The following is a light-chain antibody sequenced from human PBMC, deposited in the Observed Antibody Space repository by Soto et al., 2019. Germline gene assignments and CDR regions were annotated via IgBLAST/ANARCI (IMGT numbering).Light chain of an antibody. J-gene: IGKJ4*02. CDR2: GAS. Sequence: EIVLTQSPGTLSLSPGERATLSCRASQSVSSSYLAWYQQKPGQAPRLLIYGASSRATGIPDRFSGSGSGTQFTLTISSLQSEDFAVYYCQQHNNWNLKFGGGTQVHIK. CDR3: QQHNNWNLK. CDR1: QSVSSSY. V-gene: IGKV3D-20*02.